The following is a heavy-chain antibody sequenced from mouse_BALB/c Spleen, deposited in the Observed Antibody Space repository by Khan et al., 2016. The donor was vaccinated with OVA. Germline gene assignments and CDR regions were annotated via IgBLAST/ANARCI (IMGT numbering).Heavy chain of an antibody. J-gene: IGHJ3*01. CDR1: GYTFTSYV. CDR3: APVGTYYVSFAY. CDR2: IYPFNDDT. Sequence: IQLVQSGPELVKPGASVKMSCKASGYTFTSYVMHWVKQKPGLGLEWIGYIYPFNDDTKYNEKFKDKATLTSDKSSSTAYMELSSLTSEDSAVXSCAPVGTYYVSFAYWGQGTLSLSLQ. V-gene: IGHV1S136*01. D-gene: IGHD1-1*01.